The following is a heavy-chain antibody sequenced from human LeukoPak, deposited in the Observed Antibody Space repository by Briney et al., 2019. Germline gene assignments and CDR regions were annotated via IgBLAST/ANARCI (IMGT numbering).Heavy chain of an antibody. D-gene: IGHD2-15*01. CDR1: GFTFSSYA. Sequence: GRSLRLSCAASGFTFSSYAMHCARQAPGKGLEWVAVISYDGSNKYYADSVKGRFTISRDNSKNTLYLQMNSLRAEDTAVYYCARVRAIYSSIDYWGQGTLVTVSS. CDR3: ARVRAIYSSIDY. V-gene: IGHV3-30-3*01. CDR2: ISYDGSNK. J-gene: IGHJ4*02.